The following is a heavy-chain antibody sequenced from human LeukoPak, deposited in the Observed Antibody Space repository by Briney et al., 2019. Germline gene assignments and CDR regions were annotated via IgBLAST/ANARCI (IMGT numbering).Heavy chain of an antibody. CDR2: ISSSSSYT. CDR3: ARVLTSYYGSGSPSYYYYYYGMDV. J-gene: IGHJ6*02. D-gene: IGHD3-10*01. CDR1: GFTFSDYY. Sequence: PGGSLRLSCAASGFTFSDYYMSWIRQAPGKGLEWVSYISSSSSYTNYADSVKGRFTISRDNAKNSLYLQMNSLRAEDTAVYYCARVLTSYYGSGSPSYYYYYYGMDVWGQGTTVTVSS. V-gene: IGHV3-11*05.